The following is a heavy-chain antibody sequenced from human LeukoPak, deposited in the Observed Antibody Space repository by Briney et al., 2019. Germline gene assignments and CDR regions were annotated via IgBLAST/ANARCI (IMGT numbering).Heavy chain of an antibody. Sequence: SETLSPTCAVSGGSISTSNWWSWVRQPPGKGLEWIGEIYHSGSINYNPSLKSRVTISVDKSKNQFSLKLSSVTAADTAVYYCARKTYDSSGLIPHPGVFDIWGQGTMVTVSS. CDR3: ARKTYDSSGLIPHPGVFDI. D-gene: IGHD3-22*01. CDR2: IYHSGSI. V-gene: IGHV4-4*02. J-gene: IGHJ3*02. CDR1: GGSISTSNW.